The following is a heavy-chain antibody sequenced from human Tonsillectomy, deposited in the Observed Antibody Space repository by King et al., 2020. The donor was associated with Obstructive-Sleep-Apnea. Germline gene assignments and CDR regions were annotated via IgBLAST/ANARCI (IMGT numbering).Heavy chain of an antibody. J-gene: IGHJ6*02. V-gene: IGHV2-70*10. Sequence: VTLKESGPALVKPTQTLTLACTVSGLSLSRKGMSMSWIRQPPGQALEWIARIDWDDDTSYSQSLVTRLTISKDTSKNQVVLRMTNLDPLDTATYYCARSGYYSSVMDVWGPVTTFTVS. CDR2: IDWDDDT. CDR3: ARSGYYSSVMDV. D-gene: IGHD3-22*01. CDR1: GLSLSRKGMS.